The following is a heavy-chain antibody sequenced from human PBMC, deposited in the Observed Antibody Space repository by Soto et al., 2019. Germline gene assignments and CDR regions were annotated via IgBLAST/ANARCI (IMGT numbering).Heavy chain of an antibody. J-gene: IGHJ4*02. CDR2: IYYSGST. D-gene: IGHD3-22*01. CDR1: GGSISSYY. V-gene: IGHV4-59*12. Sequence: SETLSLTCTVSGGSISSYYWSWIRQPPGKGLEWIGYIYYSGSTNYNPSLKSRVTISVDTSKNQFSLKLSSVTAADTAVYYCARGSNYYDSSGYLGYWGQGTLVTVSS. CDR3: ARGSNYYDSSGYLGY.